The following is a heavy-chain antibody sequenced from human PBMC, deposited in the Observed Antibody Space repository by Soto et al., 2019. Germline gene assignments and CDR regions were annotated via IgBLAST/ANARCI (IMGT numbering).Heavy chain of an antibody. CDR1: GYTFTGYY. CDR3: AREVCSSGYFRRYYFDY. Sequence: ASVKVSCKASGYTFTGYYMHWVRQAPGQGLEWMGWINPDSGGTNYAQKFQGWVTMTRDTFISTGYMELSRLRSDDTAVYYCAREVCSSGYFRRYYFDYWGQGTLVTVSS. J-gene: IGHJ4*02. CDR2: INPDSGGT. D-gene: IGHD3-22*01. V-gene: IGHV1-2*04.